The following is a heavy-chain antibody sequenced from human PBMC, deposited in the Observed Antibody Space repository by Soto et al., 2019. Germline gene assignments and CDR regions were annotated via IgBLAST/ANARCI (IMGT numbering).Heavy chain of an antibody. J-gene: IGHJ4*02. Sequence: PSETLSLTCSVSGGSVSSNIYYWTWIRQHPGKGPEWIGHIYYSGSTYYNPSLKSRVTISLDMSKNQFSLKLTSVSAADTAVYYCARGYDYDSGGYLFYYWGQGTLVTVSS. D-gene: IGHD3-22*01. V-gene: IGHV4-31*03. CDR3: ARGYDYDSGGYLFYY. CDR1: GGSVSSNIYY. CDR2: IYYSGST.